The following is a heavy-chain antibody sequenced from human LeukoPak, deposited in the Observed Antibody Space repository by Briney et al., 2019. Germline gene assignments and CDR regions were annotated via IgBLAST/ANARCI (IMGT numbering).Heavy chain of an antibody. CDR3: ARGHYGDYYYYMDV. V-gene: IGHV1-8*01. Sequence: ASXKVSCKASGYTFTSYDINWVRQATGQGLEWMGWMNPNSGNTGYAQKFQGRVTMTRNTSISTAYMELSSLRSEDTAVYYCARGHYGDYYYYMDVWGKGTTVTVSS. CDR1: GYTFTSYD. J-gene: IGHJ6*03. D-gene: IGHD4-17*01. CDR2: MNPNSGNT.